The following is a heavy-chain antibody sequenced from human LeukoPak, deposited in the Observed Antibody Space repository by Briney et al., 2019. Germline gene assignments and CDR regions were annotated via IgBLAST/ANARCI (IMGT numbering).Heavy chain of an antibody. CDR1: GYTFSNYD. J-gene: IGHJ4*02. CDR2: MNPNNGNT. CDR3: ARFTRGRGAPPVDY. Sequence: ASVKVSCKASGYTFSNYDINWVRQATGQGLEWMGWMNPNNGNTGYAEKFQGRVTITRKNSISTAYMEVSSLRSDDTAVYYCARFTRGRGAPPVDYWGQGTLVTVSS. V-gene: IGHV1-8*03. D-gene: IGHD3-10*01.